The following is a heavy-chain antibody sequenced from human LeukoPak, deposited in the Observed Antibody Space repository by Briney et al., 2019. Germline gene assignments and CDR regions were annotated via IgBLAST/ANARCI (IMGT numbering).Heavy chain of an antibody. J-gene: IGHJ6*03. V-gene: IGHV4-59*01. CDR2: IYYSGST. D-gene: IGHD2-2*02. CDR3: ARARYCSSTSCYTKRTGYYYYYMDV. CDR1: GGSISSYY. Sequence: SETLSLTCTVSGGSISSYYWSWIRQPPGKGLEWIGYIYYSGSTNYNPSLKSRVTISVDTSKNQFSLKVSSVSAADTAVYYCARARYCSSTSCYTKRTGYYYYYMDVWGKGTTVTVSS.